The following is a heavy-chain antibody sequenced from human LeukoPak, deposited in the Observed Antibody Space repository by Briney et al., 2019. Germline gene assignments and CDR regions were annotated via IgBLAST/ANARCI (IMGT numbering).Heavy chain of an antibody. CDR2: IFYSGST. CDR1: GGSISSYY. D-gene: IGHD5-18*01. V-gene: IGHV4-59*01. Sequence: SETLSLTCTVSGGSISSYYWSWIRQPPGEGLEWIGYIFYSGSTNYNPSLKSRVTISVDTSKNQFSLKLSSVTAADTAVYYCARGGRGYSYGRELDYWGQGTLVTVSS. CDR3: ARGGRGYSYGRELDY. J-gene: IGHJ4*02.